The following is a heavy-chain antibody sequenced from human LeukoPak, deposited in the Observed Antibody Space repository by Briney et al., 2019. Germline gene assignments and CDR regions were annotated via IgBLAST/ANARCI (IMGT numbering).Heavy chain of an antibody. D-gene: IGHD6-13*01. CDR2: INAGNGNT. Sequence: ASVKVSCKASGYTFTSYAMNWVRQAPGQRLEWMGWINAGNGNTKYSQKFQGRVTITRDTSASTAYMELSSLRSEDTAVYYCAREGDSSSWYVLYYGMDVWGKGTTVTVSS. CDR3: AREGDSSSWYVLYYGMDV. CDR1: GYTFTSYA. J-gene: IGHJ6*04. V-gene: IGHV1-3*01.